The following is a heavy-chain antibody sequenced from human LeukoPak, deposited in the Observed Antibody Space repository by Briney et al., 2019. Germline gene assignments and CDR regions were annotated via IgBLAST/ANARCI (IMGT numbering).Heavy chain of an antibody. D-gene: IGHD3-10*01. Sequence: GGSLRLSCAASEFTFSSYEMNWVRQAPGKGLEWVSYISSSGSTIYYADSVKGRFTISRENAKNSLYLQVNSLGAEDTAVYYCARLTGTWFDPWGQGTLVTVSS. V-gene: IGHV3-48*03. CDR2: ISSSGSTI. CDR1: EFTFSSYE. J-gene: IGHJ5*02. CDR3: ARLTGTWFDP.